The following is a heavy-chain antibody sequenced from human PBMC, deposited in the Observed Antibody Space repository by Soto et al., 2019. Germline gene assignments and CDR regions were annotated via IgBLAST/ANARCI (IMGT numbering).Heavy chain of an antibody. Sequence: GGSLRLSFSASGFTFDDYAMHWVRQAPGKCVDCVSGISWNSGSICYSDSVKGRFTISRDNAKNSLYLQMNSLRAEDRALVYCAKGYQTLGSCSRTSCYYGPSYGKDVWGEGTTVTVSS. D-gene: IGHD2-2*01. J-gene: IGHJ6*02. CDR1: GFTFDDYA. CDR3: AKGYQTLGSCSRTSCYYGPSYGKDV. V-gene: IGHV3-9*01. CDR2: ISWNSGSI.